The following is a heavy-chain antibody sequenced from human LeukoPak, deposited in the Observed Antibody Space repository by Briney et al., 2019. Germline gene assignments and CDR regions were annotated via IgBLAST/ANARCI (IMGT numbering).Heavy chain of an antibody. J-gene: IGHJ4*02. D-gene: IGHD4-17*01. CDR1: GGSFSGYY. Sequence: SETLSLTCAVYGGSFSGYYWSWIRQPPGKGLEWIGEINHSGSTNYNPSLKSRVTISVDTSKNQFSLKLSSVTAADTAVYYCARSSTVTTGIYWGQGTLVTVSS. CDR3: ARSSTVTTGIY. V-gene: IGHV4-34*01. CDR2: INHSGST.